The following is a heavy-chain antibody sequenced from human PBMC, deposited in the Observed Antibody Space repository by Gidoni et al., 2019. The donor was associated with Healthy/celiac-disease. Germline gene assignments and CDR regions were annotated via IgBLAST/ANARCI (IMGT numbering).Heavy chain of an antibody. CDR1: GGTFSSYA. V-gene: IGHV1-69*06. CDR3: ARGPSIGYSSSWYFFY. CDR2: ISPILGTA. J-gene: IGHJ4*02. D-gene: IGHD6-13*01. Sequence: QVQLVQSGAEVKTPGSSVKVSCTASGGTFSSYAISWVRQAPGQGLEWMGGISPILGTANYAQKFQGRVTITADKSTSTAYMELSSLRSEDTAVYYCARGPSIGYSSSWYFFYWGQGTLVTVSS.